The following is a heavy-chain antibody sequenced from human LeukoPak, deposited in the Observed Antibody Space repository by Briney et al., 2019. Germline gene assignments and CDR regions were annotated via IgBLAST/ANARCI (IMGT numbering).Heavy chain of an antibody. CDR3: AKDPRWVVVVPGWYFDY. CDR1: GFTFSSYG. D-gene: IGHD2-2*01. CDR2: IRYDGSNK. V-gene: IGHV3-30*02. Sequence: GGSLRLSCAASGFTFSSYGMHWVRQAPGKGLEWVAFIRYDGSNKYYADSVKGRFTISRDNSKNTLYLQMSSLRAEDTAVYYCAKDPRWVVVVPGWYFDYWGQGTLVTVSS. J-gene: IGHJ4*02.